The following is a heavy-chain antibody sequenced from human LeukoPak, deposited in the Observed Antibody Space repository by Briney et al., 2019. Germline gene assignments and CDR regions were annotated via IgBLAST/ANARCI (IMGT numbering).Heavy chain of an antibody. J-gene: IGHJ4*02. D-gene: IGHD3-10*01. CDR1: GGSINTLSYY. V-gene: IGHV4-39*01. CDR2: IYYNGNA. CDR3: AAYPPGVYRPVDY. Sequence: PSETVSLTCSVSGGSINTLSYYWGWVRQPPGKGLEWIGRIYYNGNADYNPSLKSRVTLIVDTSKNQFSLKVTSLTSADSAVYYCAAYPPGVYRPVDYWGQGTLVTVSS.